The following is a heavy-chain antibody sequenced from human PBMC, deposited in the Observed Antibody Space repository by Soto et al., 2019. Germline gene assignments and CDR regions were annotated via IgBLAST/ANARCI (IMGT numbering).Heavy chain of an antibody. V-gene: IGHV5-51*01. J-gene: IGHJ6*02. Sequence: GESLKISCKGSGYSFTSYWIGWVRQMPGKGLEWMGIIYPGDSDTRYSPSFQGQVTISADKSISTAYLQWSSLKASDTAMYYCARQKLEYQLLSPYYYGMDVWGQGTTVTVSS. D-gene: IGHD2-2*01. CDR2: IYPGDSDT. CDR3: ARQKLEYQLLSPYYYGMDV. CDR1: GYSFTSYW.